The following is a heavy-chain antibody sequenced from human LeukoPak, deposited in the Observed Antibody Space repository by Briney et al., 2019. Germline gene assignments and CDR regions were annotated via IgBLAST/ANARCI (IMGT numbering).Heavy chain of an antibody. V-gene: IGHV1-46*01. CDR1: GYTFTNYY. CDR3: ARANSGYDHDY. J-gene: IGHJ4*02. Sequence: ASVKVSCKASGYTFTNYYLHWVRQAPGQGLEWMGMINPSGGSTTYAQKFQGRVTMTRDTSTSTVYMELSSLRSEDTAVYYCARANSGYDHDYWGQGTLVTVSS. CDR2: INPSGGST. D-gene: IGHD5-12*01.